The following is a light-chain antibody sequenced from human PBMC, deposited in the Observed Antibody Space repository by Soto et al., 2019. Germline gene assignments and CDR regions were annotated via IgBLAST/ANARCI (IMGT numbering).Light chain of an antibody. CDR3: CSKTGSSPHFV. Sequence: QSALTQPASVSGSPGQSITISCTGSTSDVGAYNYVSWYKHHPGPAPQLMIYEVSNRPSGVSNRFSGSKSGNTASLTISGRQADEEGDYYCCSKTGSSPHFVFGTGTKLTVL. J-gene: IGLJ1*01. CDR2: EVS. V-gene: IGLV2-14*01. CDR1: TSDVGAYNY.